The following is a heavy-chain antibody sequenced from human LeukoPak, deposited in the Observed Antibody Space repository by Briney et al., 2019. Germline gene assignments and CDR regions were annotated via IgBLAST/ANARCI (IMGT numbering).Heavy chain of an antibody. J-gene: IGHJ4*02. CDR1: GFTVSNNY. Sequence: GGSLRLSCAASGFTVSNNYVSWVRQAPGKGLEWVSVIYRGGGTAYADSVKDRFTISRDSSRNTVYLQMNSLRAEDTAVYYCANDLGWIQLNLGRGQGTLVTVSS. D-gene: IGHD5-18*01. CDR3: ANDLGWIQLNLG. CDR2: IYRGGGT. V-gene: IGHV3-66*01.